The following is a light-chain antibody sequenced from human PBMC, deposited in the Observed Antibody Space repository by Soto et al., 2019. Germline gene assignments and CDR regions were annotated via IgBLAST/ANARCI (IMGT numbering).Light chain of an antibody. CDR3: QQYGSSPPAT. Sequence: EIVLTQSPGTLSLSPGERATLPCRASQSVSSSYLAWYQQKPGQAPRLLIYGASSSATGIPDRFSGSGSGTDFTLTISRLEPEDFAVYYCQQYGSSPPATFGGGTKVEIK. CDR2: GAS. J-gene: IGKJ4*01. CDR1: QSVSSSY. V-gene: IGKV3-20*01.